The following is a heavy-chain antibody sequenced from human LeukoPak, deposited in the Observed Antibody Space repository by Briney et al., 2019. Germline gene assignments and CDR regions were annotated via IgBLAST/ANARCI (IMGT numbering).Heavy chain of an antibody. CDR3: AIGSSSGWSYADF. J-gene: IGHJ4*02. CDR1: GGSISSYY. V-gene: IGHV4-4*07. CDR2: IHTSGSS. Sequence: SETLSLTCTVSGGSISSYYWSWIRQPAGKGLEWIGRIHTSGSSDYNPSLRSRVTLSLDKSKNHFSLNLNSVTAADTAVYYCAIGSSSGWSYADFWGQGPLVTVSS. D-gene: IGHD6-25*01.